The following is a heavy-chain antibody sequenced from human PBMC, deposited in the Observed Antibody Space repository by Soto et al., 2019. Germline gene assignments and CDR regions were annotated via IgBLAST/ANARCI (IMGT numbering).Heavy chain of an antibody. D-gene: IGHD6-19*01. Sequence: PSETLSLTCTVSGGSINSGGYYWSWIRQHPGKGLEWIGRIYYSGSTYYNPSLKSRVTISVDTSKNQFSLKLSSVTAADTAVYYCASSPGIAVASDWGQGTLVTVSS. J-gene: IGHJ4*02. CDR3: ASSPGIAVASD. CDR1: GGSINSGGYY. CDR2: IYYSGST. V-gene: IGHV4-31*03.